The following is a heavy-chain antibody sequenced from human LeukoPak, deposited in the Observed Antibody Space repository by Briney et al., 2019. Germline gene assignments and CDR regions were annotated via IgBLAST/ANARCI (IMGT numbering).Heavy chain of an antibody. CDR3: ARDQIGRYDYVWGSYRHPKYFQH. Sequence: ASVKVSCKASGYTFTSYAMNWVRQAPGQGLEWMGGIIPIFGTANYAQKFQGRVTITADESTSTAYMELSSLRSEDTAVYYCARDQIGRYDYVWGSYRHPKYFQHWGQGTLVTVSS. CDR2: IIPIFGTA. D-gene: IGHD3-16*02. J-gene: IGHJ1*01. V-gene: IGHV1-69*13. CDR1: GYTFTSYA.